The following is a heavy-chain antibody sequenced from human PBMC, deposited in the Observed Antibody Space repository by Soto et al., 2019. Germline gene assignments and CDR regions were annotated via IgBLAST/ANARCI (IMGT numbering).Heavy chain of an antibody. D-gene: IGHD3-10*01. J-gene: IGHJ6*02. Sequence: ESLKISCKGSGYSFTTYPIAWVRQTPGKGLEWLGIIYPDDSDTRYSPSFQGQVTLSADKSITTAYLQWSSLKASDSAMYYCARRYGPGGMDVWGQGTTVTVSS. CDR3: ARRYGPGGMDV. V-gene: IGHV5-51*01. CDR2: IYPDDSDT. CDR1: GYSFTTYP.